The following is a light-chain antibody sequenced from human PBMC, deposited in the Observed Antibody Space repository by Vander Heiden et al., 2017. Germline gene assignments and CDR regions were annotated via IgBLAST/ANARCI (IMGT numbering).Light chain of an antibody. J-gene: IGKJ1*01. V-gene: IGKV3-20*01. CDR1: QSNAANY. Sequence: IVLTQFPGSLPSPPGASVTLPCRALQSNAANYLAWYQQKPGQSPRLLIYVGSTRATGIPDRFSGSGSGTDFTLTITRLEADDVGVYYCSQDVRSPCTFGQRTKVEIK. CDR3: SQDVRSPCT. CDR2: VGS.